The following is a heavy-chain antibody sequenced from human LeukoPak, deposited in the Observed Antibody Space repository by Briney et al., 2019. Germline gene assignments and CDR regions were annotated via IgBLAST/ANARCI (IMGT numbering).Heavy chain of an antibody. CDR3: AHRRAGTGCFDF. Sequence: SGPTLVKPTQTLTLTRTFSGFSLSTSGVGVGWIRQPPGKALEWLALIYWNDDKRYSPSLKSRLTIAKDTSKNRVVLTMTIMDSVDTATYYCAHRRAGTGCFDFWGQGTLVTVSS. CDR2: IYWNDDK. CDR1: GFSLSTSGVG. V-gene: IGHV2-5*01. J-gene: IGHJ4*02. D-gene: IGHD3/OR15-3a*01.